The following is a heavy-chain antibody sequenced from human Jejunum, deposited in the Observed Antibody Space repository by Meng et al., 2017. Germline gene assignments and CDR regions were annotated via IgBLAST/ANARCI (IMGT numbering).Heavy chain of an antibody. D-gene: IGHD1-1*01. CDR1: GFTFSGAW. Sequence: EVRLVGSGGGLVKPGGSLRLSCAVSGFTFSGAWMSWVRQAPGKGLEWVSRIKSKRDGETTDYAAPVKGRFTISRDDSENTVYLQMNSLKAEDTAVYYCTHGHLAGTFFDYWSQGILVTVSS. CDR3: THGHLAGTFFDY. CDR2: IKSKRDGETT. V-gene: IGHV3-15*01. J-gene: IGHJ4*02.